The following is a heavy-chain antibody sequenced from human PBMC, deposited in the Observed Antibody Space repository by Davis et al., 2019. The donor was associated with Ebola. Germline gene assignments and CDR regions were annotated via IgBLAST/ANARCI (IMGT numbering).Heavy chain of an antibody. CDR3: AREEEWSIHN. J-gene: IGHJ4*02. CDR2: ISSSGSTI. D-gene: IGHD1-26*01. V-gene: IGHV3-11*01. CDR1: GFTFSDYY. Sequence: GESLKISCAASGFTFSDYYMSWIRQAPGKGLEWVSYISSSGSTIYYADSVKGRFTISRDNAKNSLYLQMNSLRAEDTAVYHCAREEEWSIHNWGQGTLVTVSS.